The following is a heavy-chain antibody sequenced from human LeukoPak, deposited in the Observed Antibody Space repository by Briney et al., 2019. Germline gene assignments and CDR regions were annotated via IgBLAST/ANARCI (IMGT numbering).Heavy chain of an antibody. CDR2: IVSGGGRT. Sequence: GGSLRLSCAASGFTFNNYAMSWVRQAPGMGLDWVSAIVSGGGRTYYADSVKGRFTISRDSSKDTLYLQMNSLRAEDTAVYYCAKDTRSGWYGLFDNWGQGTLVTVSS. D-gene: IGHD6-19*01. CDR3: AKDTRSGWYGLFDN. CDR1: GFTFNNYA. J-gene: IGHJ4*02. V-gene: IGHV3-23*01.